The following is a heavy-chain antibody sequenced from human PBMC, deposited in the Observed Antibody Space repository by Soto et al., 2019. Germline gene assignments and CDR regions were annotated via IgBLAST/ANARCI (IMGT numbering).Heavy chain of an antibody. CDR1: GCTFSDFY. CDR3: ARESLLVDTAMAPFDY. CDR2: ISRSSSYT. Sequence: GGSLRLSCAASGCTFSDFYMSWVRQAPGKGLEWISYISRSSSYTNYADSVKGRFTISRDNAKNSLYLQMNSLRAEDTAVYYCARESLLVDTAMAPFDYWGQGTLVTVSS. V-gene: IGHV3-11*05. J-gene: IGHJ4*02. D-gene: IGHD5-18*01.